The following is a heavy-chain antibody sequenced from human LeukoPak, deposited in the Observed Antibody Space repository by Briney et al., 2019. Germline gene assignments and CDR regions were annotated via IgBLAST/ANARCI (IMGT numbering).Heavy chain of an antibody. CDR3: AKRAESNSGPFDY. D-gene: IGHD5-12*01. J-gene: IGHJ4*02. CDR1: GFTLSSSA. CDR2: LSGSGRGGST. V-gene: IGHV3-23*01. Sequence: PGGSLRLSCAASGFTLSSSAMSWVRQAPGKGLEWVSTLSGSGRGGSTYYADSVKGRFTISRDNSKNKHYVQMNSLRPDDTALYYCAKRAESNSGPFDYWGQGTVVTVSS.